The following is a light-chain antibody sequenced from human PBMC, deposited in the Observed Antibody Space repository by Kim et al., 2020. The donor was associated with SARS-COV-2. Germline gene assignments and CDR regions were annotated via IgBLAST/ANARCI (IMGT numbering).Light chain of an antibody. CDR1: GSDVGAYNS. CDR2: DVT. J-gene: IGLJ1*01. CDR3: CSFAGRPYV. Sequence: QSALTQPRSVSGSPGQSVAISCAGTGSDVGAYNSVSWYQQHPGKAPKLLIYDVTKRPSGVPDRFSGSKSGNTASLTISGLQTEDEADYYCCSFAGRPYVFGSGTKVTVL. V-gene: IGLV2-11*01.